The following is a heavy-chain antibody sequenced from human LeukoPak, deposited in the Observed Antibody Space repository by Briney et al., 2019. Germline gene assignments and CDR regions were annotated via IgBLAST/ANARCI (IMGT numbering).Heavy chain of an antibody. D-gene: IGHD2-15*01. J-gene: IGHJ4*02. V-gene: IGHV4-34*01. CDR1: GGSFSGYY. Sequence: SGTLSLTCVVYGGSFSGYYWSWIRQPPGKGLEWIGEINHSGSTNYHPSLKSRVTISVDTSKNQFSLKLSSVTAADTAVDYCAREGVVGAYGHFDYWGQGTLVTVSS. CDR2: INHSGST. CDR3: AREGVVGAYGHFDY.